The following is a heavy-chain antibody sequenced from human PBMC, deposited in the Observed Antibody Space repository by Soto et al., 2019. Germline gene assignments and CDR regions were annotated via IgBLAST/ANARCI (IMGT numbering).Heavy chain of an antibody. J-gene: IGHJ4*02. V-gene: IGHV4-30-2*01. Sequence: KSSETLSLTCAVSGGSISSGGYSWSWIRQPPGKGLEWIGYIYHSGSTYYNPSLKSRVTISVDRSKNQFSLKLSSVTAADTAVYYCARVIGDDSSGHYFAYWGQGTLVTVS. CDR2: IYHSGST. D-gene: IGHD3-22*01. CDR1: GGSISSGGYS. CDR3: ARVIGDDSSGHYFAY.